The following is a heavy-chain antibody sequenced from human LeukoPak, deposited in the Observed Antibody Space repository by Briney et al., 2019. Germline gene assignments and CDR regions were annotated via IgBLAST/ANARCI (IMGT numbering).Heavy chain of an antibody. CDR1: GYTFTDYY. CDR3: AREGDVVADVNWFDP. V-gene: IGHV1-2*02. Sequence: ASVKVSCKSSGYTFTDYYIHWVRQAPGKGPEWMGWINTNSGVTNYAQKFQGRITLTRETSITTAFMALGGLTSDDTAVYYCAREGDVVADVNWFDPWGQGTLVTVS. CDR2: INTNSGVT. J-gene: IGHJ5*02. D-gene: IGHD2-2*01.